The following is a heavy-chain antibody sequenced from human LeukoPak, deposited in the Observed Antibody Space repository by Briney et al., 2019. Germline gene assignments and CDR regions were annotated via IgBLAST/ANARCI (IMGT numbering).Heavy chain of an antibody. CDR2: IYSSTSHI. Sequence: GGSLRLSCAASGFTFSTYTMNWVRQAPGKGLEWVSSIYSSTSHIHYADSVRGRFTISRDNAKNSLYLQMNSLRAEDTAVYYCARVPGDYWGQGTLVTVSS. J-gene: IGHJ4*02. V-gene: IGHV3-21*01. CDR3: ARVPGDY. CDR1: GFTFSTYT.